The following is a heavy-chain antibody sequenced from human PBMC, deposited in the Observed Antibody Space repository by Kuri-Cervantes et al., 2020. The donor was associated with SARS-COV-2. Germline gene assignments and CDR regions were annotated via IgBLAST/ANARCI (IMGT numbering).Heavy chain of an antibody. Sequence: ETLSLTCTVSGGSISSSSYYWGWIRQPPGKGLEWVSVIYSGGSTYYADSVKGRFTISRHNSKNTLYLQMNSLRAEDTAVYYCARGRGDGLNWGQGTLVTVSS. J-gene: IGHJ4*02. CDR3: ARGRGDGLN. CDR2: IYSGGST. CDR1: GGSISSSSYY. D-gene: IGHD3-9*01. V-gene: IGHV3-53*04.